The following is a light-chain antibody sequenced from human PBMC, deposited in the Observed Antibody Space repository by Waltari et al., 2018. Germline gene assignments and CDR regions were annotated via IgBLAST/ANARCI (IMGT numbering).Light chain of an antibody. V-gene: IGLV3-21*04. CDR2: YDS. J-gene: IGLJ7*01. CDR3: QVWDDVTDSGV. CDR1: NIGTKS. Sequence: YVLTQPPSVSVDPGKTATLTCGGDNIGTKSVNWYQQKPGQAPVLVMFYDSDRPSEIPERFSGSNSGNTAALTISWVEAGDEADYHCQVWDDVTDSGVFGGGTHLTVL.